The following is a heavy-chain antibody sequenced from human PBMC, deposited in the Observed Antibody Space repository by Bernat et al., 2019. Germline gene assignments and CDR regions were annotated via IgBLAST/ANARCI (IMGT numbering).Heavy chain of an antibody. D-gene: IGHD2-15*01. CDR3: ARGVCSGGSCYGDY. CDR1: GGSISSGGYY. V-gene: IGHV4-31*03. J-gene: IGHJ4*02. CDR2: IYYSGST. Sequence: QVQLQESGPGLVKPSQTLSLTCTVSGGSISSGGYYWSWIRQHPGKGLEWIGYIYYSGSTYYNPSLKSRVIISVDTSKNQFSLKLSSVTAADTAVYYCARGVCSGGSCYGDYWGQGTLVTVSS.